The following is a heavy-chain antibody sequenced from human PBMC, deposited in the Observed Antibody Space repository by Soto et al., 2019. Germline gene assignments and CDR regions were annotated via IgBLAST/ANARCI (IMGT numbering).Heavy chain of an antibody. CDR3: ARKAWVRFDY. CDR1: GDSMTRSVW. V-gene: IGHV4-4*02. Sequence: SETLSLTCAVSGDSMTRSVWWTWVRQPPGKGLEWIGEVFHTGNINYNPSLKSRVTMSVDKSTNEFSLKVTSVTAADTAIYYCARKAWVRFDYWGQGALVTVSS. CDR2: VFHTGNI. D-gene: IGHD7-27*01. J-gene: IGHJ4*02.